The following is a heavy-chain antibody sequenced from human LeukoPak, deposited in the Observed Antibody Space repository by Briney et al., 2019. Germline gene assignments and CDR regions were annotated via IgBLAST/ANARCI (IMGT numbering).Heavy chain of an antibody. Sequence: AGGSLRLSCAASGFTFSDYYMSWNRQAPGKGLEWVSYISSSGSTIYYADSVKGRFTISRDNAKNSLYLQMNSLRAEDTAVYYCARLRSSSFYYYYMDVWGKGTTVTVSS. J-gene: IGHJ6*03. V-gene: IGHV3-11*01. CDR2: ISSSGSTI. CDR3: ARLRSSSFYYYYMDV. CDR1: GFTFSDYY. D-gene: IGHD6-6*01.